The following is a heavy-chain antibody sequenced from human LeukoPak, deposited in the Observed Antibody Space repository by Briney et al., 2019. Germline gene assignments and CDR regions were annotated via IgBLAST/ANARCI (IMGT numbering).Heavy chain of an antibody. CDR3: ARDQYLDC. J-gene: IGHJ4*02. CDR1: GFTFSDYY. Sequence: PGGSLRLSCAASGFTFSDYYMGWIRQAPGTGLEWASSISRGGNSVYYADSVRGRFTISRDNAKNSLYLQMNSLRAEDTAVYYCARDQYLDCRGQGTLVTVSS. CDR2: ISRGGNSV. V-gene: IGHV3-11*01.